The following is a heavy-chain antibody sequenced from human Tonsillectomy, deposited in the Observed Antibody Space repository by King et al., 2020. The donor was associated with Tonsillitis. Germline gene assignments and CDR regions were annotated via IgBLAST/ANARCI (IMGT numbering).Heavy chain of an antibody. Sequence: VQLVESGGGLVQPGRSLRLACVASGFTFDDYAMHWVRQAPGKGLEWVSSITWNSGNIAYADSLKGRFTISRDNAKNSLYLQMNSLTGDDTALYYCARTRRSSTWGAHQTALDYWGQGTLVTVSS. D-gene: IGHD6-13*01. V-gene: IGHV3-9*01. CDR1: GFTFDDYA. J-gene: IGHJ4*02. CDR3: ARTRRSSTWGAHQTALDY. CDR2: ITWNSGNI.